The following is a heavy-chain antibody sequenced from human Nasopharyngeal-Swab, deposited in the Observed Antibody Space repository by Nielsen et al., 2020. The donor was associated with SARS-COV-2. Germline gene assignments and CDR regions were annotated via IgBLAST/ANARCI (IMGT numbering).Heavy chain of an antibody. CDR1: GGTFSSYA. CDR2: IIPIFGTA. J-gene: IGHJ5*02. CDR3: ARSGYSNSDIDA. D-gene: IGHD6-6*01. Sequence: SVKVSCKASGGTFSSYAISWVRQAPGQGLEWMGGIIPIFGTAEYAQKFQDSVTITADESTSTAYMELSSLISEDTAVYYCARSGYSNSDIDAWGQGTLVTVSS. V-gene: IGHV1-69*13.